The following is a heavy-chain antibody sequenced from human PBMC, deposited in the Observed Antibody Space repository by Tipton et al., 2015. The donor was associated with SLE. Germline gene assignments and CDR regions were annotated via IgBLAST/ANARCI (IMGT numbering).Heavy chain of an antibody. CDR3: ARALPFNYDFWSGYSTDPFDV. J-gene: IGHJ3*01. Sequence: TLSLTCNVSGGSISNLYWSWIRQPPGTPLEWIGYVYYGGSTKYNPSLKSRVTISVDTSKNQFSLKLTSVTAADTAVYYCARALPFNYDFWSGYSTDPFDVWGQGTMVTVSA. CDR2: VYYGGST. CDR1: GGSISNLY. V-gene: IGHV4-59*11. D-gene: IGHD3-3*01.